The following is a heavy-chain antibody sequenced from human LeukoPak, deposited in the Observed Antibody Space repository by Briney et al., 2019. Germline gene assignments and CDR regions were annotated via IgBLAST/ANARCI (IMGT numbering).Heavy chain of an antibody. CDR3: ARENYDFWSGYFDY. J-gene: IGHJ4*02. CDR2: IYTSGST. V-gene: IGHV4-4*07. D-gene: IGHD3-3*01. CDR1: GGSISSYY. Sequence: SSETLSLTCTVSGGSISSYYWSWIRQPAGKGLEWIGRIYTSGSTNYNPSLKSRVTMSVDTSKNQFSLKLSSVTAADTAVYYCARENYDFWSGYFDYWGQGTLVTVSS.